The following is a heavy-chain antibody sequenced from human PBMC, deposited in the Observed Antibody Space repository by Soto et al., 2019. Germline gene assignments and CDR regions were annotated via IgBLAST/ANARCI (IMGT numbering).Heavy chain of an antibody. V-gene: IGHV4-4*02. D-gene: IGHD1-26*01. J-gene: IGHJ4*02. CDR3: ARHSLRIVGATLAPFDY. Sequence: SETLSLTCAVSGGSISSSNWWSWVRQPPGKGLEWIGEIYHSGSTNYNPSLKSRVTISVGKSKNQFSLKLSSVTAADTAVYYCARHSLRIVGATLAPFDYWGQGALVTVSS. CDR2: IYHSGST. CDR1: GGSISSSNW.